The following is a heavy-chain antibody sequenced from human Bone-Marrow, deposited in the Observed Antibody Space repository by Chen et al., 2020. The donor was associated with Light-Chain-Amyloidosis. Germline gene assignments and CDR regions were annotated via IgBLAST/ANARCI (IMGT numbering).Heavy chain of an antibody. CDR2: IYPDDSDA. CDR1: GYTFPNYW. J-gene: IGHJ4*02. CDR3: ARRRDGYNFDY. Sequence: VQLEQSGPEVKKPGESLKISCTGSGYTFPNYWIGWVRQMPGKGLEWMGVIYPDDSDARYSPSFEGQVTISADKSITTAYLQWRSLKASDTAMYYCARRRDGYNFDYWGQGTLVTVSS. D-gene: IGHD5-12*01. V-gene: IGHV5-51*01.